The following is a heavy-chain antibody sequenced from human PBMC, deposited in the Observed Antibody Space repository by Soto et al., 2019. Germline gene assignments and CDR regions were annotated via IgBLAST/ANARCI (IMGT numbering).Heavy chain of an antibody. CDR3: AKGIGYGSGSHFDH. D-gene: IGHD3-10*01. Sequence: SETLSLTCTVSGGSINSGDYSWTWIRQPPGKGLEWIGYIYHTGTTYYNMSLKSRVTISVDRSKNQFSLKLSSVTAADTAFYYCAKGIGYGSGSHFDHWGQGTLVTVSS. CDR1: GGSINSGDYS. V-gene: IGHV4-30-2*01. J-gene: IGHJ4*02. CDR2: IYHTGTT.